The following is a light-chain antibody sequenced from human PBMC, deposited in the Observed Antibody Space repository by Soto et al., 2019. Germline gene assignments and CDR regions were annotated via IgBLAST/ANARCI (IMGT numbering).Light chain of an antibody. J-gene: IGKJ2*01. V-gene: IGKV1-5*03. CDR1: QTISSW. CDR3: QQYNNYSFT. CDR2: KAS. Sequence: DIQMTQSPSTLSASVGDRVTITCRASQTISSWLAWYQQKLGKAPKLLIYKASSLESGVSSRFSGSGSGTEFTLTIRSLQPDDFAAYYGQQYNNYSFTFGQGTKLEIK.